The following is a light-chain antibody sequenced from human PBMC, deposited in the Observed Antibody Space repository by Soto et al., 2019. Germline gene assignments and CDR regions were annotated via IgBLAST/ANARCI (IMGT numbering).Light chain of an antibody. V-gene: IGKV3-11*01. CDR3: QHRSNWLFT. CDR1: QSVSSF. J-gene: IGKJ3*01. Sequence: EIVLTQSPATLSLSPGERATLSCRASQSVSSFLAWYQKKPGQAPRLLIFDASNRATGIPPRFSGSGSGTDFTLTISSLEPEDFAVYYCQHRSNWLFTFGPGTKVDIK. CDR2: DAS.